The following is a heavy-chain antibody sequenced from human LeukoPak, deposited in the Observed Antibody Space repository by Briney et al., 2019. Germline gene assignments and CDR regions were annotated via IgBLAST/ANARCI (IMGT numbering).Heavy chain of an antibody. D-gene: IGHD3/OR15-3a*01. CDR3: ARQCDFWTGSGYYYYMDV. CDR2: IYYSGST. CDR1: GGSISSSSYF. J-gene: IGHJ6*03. V-gene: IGHV4-39*01. Sequence: SETLSLTCTVSGGSISSSSYFWGWIRQPPGKGLEWIGNIYYSGSTYYNPSLKGRVTISVDTSKNQFSLKLSSVTAADTAVYYCARQCDFWTGSGYYYYMDVWGKGTTVTVSS.